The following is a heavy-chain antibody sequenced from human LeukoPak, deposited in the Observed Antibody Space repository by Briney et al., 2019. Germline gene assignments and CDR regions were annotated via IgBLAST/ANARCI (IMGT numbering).Heavy chain of an antibody. CDR2: IYTSGST. D-gene: IGHD2-21*01. V-gene: IGHV4-61*05. CDR3: ARPIVVVPLRAFDI. Sequence: SSETLSLTCTVSGGSISSSSYYWGWIRQPPGKGLEWIGRIYTSGSTNYNPSLKSRVTMSVDTSKNQFSLKLNSMTAADTAVYYCARPIVVVPLRAFDIWGQGTMVTVSS. J-gene: IGHJ3*02. CDR1: GGSISSSSYY.